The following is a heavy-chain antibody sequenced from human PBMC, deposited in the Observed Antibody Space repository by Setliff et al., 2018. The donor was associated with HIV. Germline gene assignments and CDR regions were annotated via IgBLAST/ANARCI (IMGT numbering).Heavy chain of an antibody. CDR2: IYDSGST. V-gene: IGHV4-59*08. D-gene: IGHD2-2*01. CDR1: GGSISSHY. J-gene: IGHJ6*03. CDR3: ARHRDPPGTSWIFYYYYMDL. Sequence: SETLSLTCTVSGGSISSHYWSWIRQPPGKGLEWIGYIYDSGSTNYNPSLKSRLTISVDTSKNQVSLRLSSVTAADTGVYYCARHRDPPGTSWIFYYYYMDLWGGGTTVTVSS.